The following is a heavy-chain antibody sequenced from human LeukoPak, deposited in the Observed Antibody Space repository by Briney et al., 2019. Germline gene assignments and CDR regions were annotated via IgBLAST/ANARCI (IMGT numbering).Heavy chain of an antibody. V-gene: IGHV3-23*01. CDR3: AKDSGWILFDD. CDR2: ISGSGGTT. CDR1: GFTFSSYA. Sequence: PGGSLRLSCAASGFTFSSYAMSWVRQAPGKGLEWVSAISGSGGTTYYADSVKGRFTISKDNSKNTLYLQIHSLRAEDTAVYFCAKDSGWILFDDWGQGTLVTVSS. D-gene: IGHD2-2*03. J-gene: IGHJ4*02.